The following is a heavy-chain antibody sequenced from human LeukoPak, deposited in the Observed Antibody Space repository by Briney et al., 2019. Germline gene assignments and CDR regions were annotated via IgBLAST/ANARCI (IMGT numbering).Heavy chain of an antibody. CDR1: GFTFSNYW. CDR2: IKQDGSEK. CDR3: ARGVDYHYYYYMDF. Sequence: GGSLGLSCAASGFTFSNYWLTWVRQAPGKGLEWVANIKQDGSEKHYVDSVKGRFTISRDNAKRSLYLQMNSLRAEDTAVFYCARGVDYHYYYYMDFWGKGTTVTVSS. J-gene: IGHJ6*03. V-gene: IGHV3-7*01.